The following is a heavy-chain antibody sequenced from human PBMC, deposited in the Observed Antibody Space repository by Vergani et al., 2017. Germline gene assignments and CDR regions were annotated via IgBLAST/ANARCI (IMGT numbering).Heavy chain of an antibody. CDR3: ARERRQHVAGTYYFDY. CDR1: GGTFSSYA. Sequence: QVQLVQSGAEVKKPGSSVKVSCKASGGTFSSYAISWVRQAPGQGLEWMGGISPSCGTANYAQKFQGRVTITADESTSTAYMELSSLRSEDTAVYYCARERRQHVAGTYYFDYWGQGTLVTVSS. CDR2: ISPSCGTA. V-gene: IGHV1-69*01. J-gene: IGHJ4*02. D-gene: IGHD6-19*01.